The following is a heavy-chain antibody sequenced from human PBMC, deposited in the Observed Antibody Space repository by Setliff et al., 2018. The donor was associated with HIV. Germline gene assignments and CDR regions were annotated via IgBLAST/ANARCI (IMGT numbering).Heavy chain of an antibody. CDR3: ARDQKGYSYGYFDS. D-gene: IGHD5-18*01. V-gene: IGHV4-4*07. CDR1: GDSISGYY. Sequence: SETLSLTCTSSGDSISGYYWSWIRQPAGKGLEWIGRMHTSGSTNYNPSLKSRVTMSVDTSKNQFSLRLSSVTAADTAVYYCARDQKGYSYGYFDSWGQGTLVTVSS. CDR2: MHTSGST. J-gene: IGHJ4*02.